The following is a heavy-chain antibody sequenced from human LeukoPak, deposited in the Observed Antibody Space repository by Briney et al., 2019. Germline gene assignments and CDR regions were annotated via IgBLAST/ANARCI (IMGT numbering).Heavy chain of an antibody. J-gene: IGHJ4*02. D-gene: IGHD3-16*01. CDR2: IRNDGSDK. Sequence: GGSLRLSCAASGFIFSDFGIHWVRQAPGKGLEWVTFIRNDGSDKYYTDSVRGRFTSSRDNSKTTVYLQMNSLRVEDTAIYYCAKHGLRSGTYVIDYWGQGTLVTVSS. V-gene: IGHV3-30*02. CDR1: GFIFSDFG. CDR3: AKHGLRSGTYVIDY.